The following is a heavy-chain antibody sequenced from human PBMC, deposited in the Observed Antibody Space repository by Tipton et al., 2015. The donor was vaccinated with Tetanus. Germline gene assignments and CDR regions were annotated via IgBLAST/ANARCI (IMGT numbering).Heavy chain of an antibody. D-gene: IGHD2-21*01. CDR3: ARAQLIAAALLDS. V-gene: IGHV4-30-4*01. Sequence: TLSLTCTVSGGSVSNGNFYWSWIRQPPGKNLEWIGYIYYGGSTYYNPSLKSRVNISLDTSKNQFSLGLTSVTAADTAVYFCARAQLIAAALLDSWGQGTLATVSS. J-gene: IGHJ5*02. CDR2: IYYGGST. CDR1: GGSVSNGNFY.